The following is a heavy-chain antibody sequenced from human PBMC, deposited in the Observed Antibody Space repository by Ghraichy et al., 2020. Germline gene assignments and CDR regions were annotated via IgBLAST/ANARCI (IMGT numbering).Heavy chain of an antibody. J-gene: IGHJ6*03. V-gene: IGHV4-39*01. CDR3: ARPDYYYYYMDV. Sequence: SETLSLTCTVSGGSMSSSSHYWGWIRQPPGKGLEWIANIYYSGKTYYNPSLKSRLTISVDTSKNQFSLRLISVTAADTAVYYCARPDYYYYYMDVWGKGTTVTVSS. CDR2: IYYSGKT. CDR1: GGSMSSSSHY.